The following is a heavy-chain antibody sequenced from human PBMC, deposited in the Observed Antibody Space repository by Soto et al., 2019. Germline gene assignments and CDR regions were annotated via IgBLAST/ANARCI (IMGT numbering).Heavy chain of an antibody. CDR2: MNPNSGNK. D-gene: IGHD2-2*01. CDR1: GYTFTSYD. V-gene: IGHV1-8*01. Sequence: ASVKVSCKASGYTFTSYDINWVRQATGQGLEWMGWMNPNSGNKGYAQKFQGRVTMTRNTSISTAYMELSSLRSEDTAVYYCVRAYCSSTSCHEDVSDIWGQGTRVTGSS. J-gene: IGHJ3*02. CDR3: VRAYCSSTSCHEDVSDI.